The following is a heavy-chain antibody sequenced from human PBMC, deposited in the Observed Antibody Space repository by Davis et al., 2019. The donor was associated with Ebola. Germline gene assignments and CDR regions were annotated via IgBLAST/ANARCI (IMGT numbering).Heavy chain of an antibody. CDR3: ARVREPHYDYYGMDV. CDR1: GGTFSSYA. CDR2: IIPIFGTA. V-gene: IGHV1-69*13. Sequence: SVKVSCKASGGTFSSYAISWVRQAPGQGLEWMGGIIPIFGTANYAQKFQGRVTITADESTSTAYMELSSLRSEDTAVYYCARVREPHYDYYGMDVWGQGTTVTVSS. D-gene: IGHD1-14*01. J-gene: IGHJ6*02.